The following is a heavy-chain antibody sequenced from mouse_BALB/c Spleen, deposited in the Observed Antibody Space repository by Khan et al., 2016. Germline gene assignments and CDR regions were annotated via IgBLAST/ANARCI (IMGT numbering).Heavy chain of an antibody. D-gene: IGHD2-10*02. CDR3: ARWYGNYALDY. CDR1: GYTFTNYG. V-gene: IGHV9-3*02. Sequence: QIQLVQSGPELKKPGETVKISCKASGYTFTNYGVHWVKQAPGKGLKWMGWINTNTGAPTYAEEFKGRLAFSLETSASTAFLQIDNLKNEDTATXFCARWYGNYALDYWGQGPSVTVSS. J-gene: IGHJ4*01. CDR2: INTNTGAP.